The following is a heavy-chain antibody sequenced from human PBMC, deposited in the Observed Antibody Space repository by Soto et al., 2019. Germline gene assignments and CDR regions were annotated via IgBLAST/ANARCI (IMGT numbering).Heavy chain of an antibody. J-gene: IGHJ4*02. CDR1: GFVVSNVC. CDR2: IDTSGHST. Sequence: GESLRLSCEASGFVVSNVCMHWVRHVPGKGLVWVARIDTSGHSTNYSESVKGRFTISRDNAKNTVSLQRNSLRVEDTGVYYFVKAIWYFDLWSQGNQVTVSS. CDR3: VKAIWYFDL. D-gene: IGHD6-13*01. V-gene: IGHV3-74*01.